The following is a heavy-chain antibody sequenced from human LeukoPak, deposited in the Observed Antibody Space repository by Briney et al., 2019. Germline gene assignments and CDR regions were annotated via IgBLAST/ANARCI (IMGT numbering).Heavy chain of an antibody. Sequence: GRSLRLSCAASGFTFSSYGMHWVRQAPGKGLEWVAVIWYDGSNKYYADSVKGRFTISRDNSKNTLYLQMNSLRAEDTAVYYCARDSYYDSSGYYSLDYCGQGTLVTVSS. D-gene: IGHD3-22*01. CDR1: GFTFSSYG. CDR3: ARDSYYDSSGYYSLDY. CDR2: IWYDGSNK. J-gene: IGHJ4*02. V-gene: IGHV3-33*01.